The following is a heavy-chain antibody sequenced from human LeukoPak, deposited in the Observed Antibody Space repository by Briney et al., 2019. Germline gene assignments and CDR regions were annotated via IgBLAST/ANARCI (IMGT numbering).Heavy chain of an antibody. V-gene: IGHV3-11*01. D-gene: IGHD3-22*01. Sequence: GALRLSCAASGFTFSDYYMSWIRQAPGKGLEWVSHIIRSGSTRYYADSLKGRFTISRDNAKNSLYLQMNSLRAEDTAVYYCARTAYYYDSSGYDDAFDIWGQGTMVTVSS. CDR3: ARTAYYYDSSGYDDAFDI. J-gene: IGHJ3*02. CDR2: IIRSGSTR. CDR1: GFTFSDYY.